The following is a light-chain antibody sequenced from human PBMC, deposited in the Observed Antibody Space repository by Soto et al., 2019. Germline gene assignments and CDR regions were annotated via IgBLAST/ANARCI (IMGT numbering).Light chain of an antibody. CDR3: QTWGTGIRV. V-gene: IGLV4-69*01. Sequence: QAVVTQLPSASASLGASVKLTCTLSSGHSSHAIAWHQQQPDKGPRYLMKVNSDGSHITGDGIPDRFSGSSSGAERYLTISSLQSEDEADYYCQTWGTGIRVFGGGTKLTVL. J-gene: IGLJ3*02. CDR1: SGHSSHA. CDR2: VNSDGSH.